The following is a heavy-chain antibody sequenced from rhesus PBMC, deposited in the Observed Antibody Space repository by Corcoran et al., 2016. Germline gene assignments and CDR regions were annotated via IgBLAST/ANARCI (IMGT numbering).Heavy chain of an antibody. CDR3: ATTPVGIAAAGRMGNFDY. CDR2: ISNGGGST. J-gene: IGHJ4*01. V-gene: IGHV3S25*01. CDR1: GFTFSNYY. D-gene: IGHD6S26*01. Sequence: EVQLVESGGGLVQPGGSLRLSCAASGFTFSNYYMHWVRQAQGKGLEWVSYISNGGGSTYYTDSVKGRFTISRDDSKNTLSRQMKSLRAEETAVYYCATTPVGIAAAGRMGNFDYWGQGVLVTVSS.